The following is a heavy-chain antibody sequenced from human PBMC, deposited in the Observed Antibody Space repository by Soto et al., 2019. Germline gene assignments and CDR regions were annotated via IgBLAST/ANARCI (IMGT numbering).Heavy chain of an antibody. CDR3: AKLALYDFWSGYPNENDY. V-gene: IGHV3-9*01. Sequence: EVQLVESGGGLVQPGRSLRLSCAASGFTFDDYAMHWVRQAPGKGLEWVSGISWNSGSIGYADSVKGRFTISRDNAKNSLYLQMNSLRAEDTALYYCAKLALYDFWSGYPNENDYWGQGTLVTVSS. CDR2: ISWNSGSI. D-gene: IGHD3-3*01. J-gene: IGHJ4*02. CDR1: GFTFDDYA.